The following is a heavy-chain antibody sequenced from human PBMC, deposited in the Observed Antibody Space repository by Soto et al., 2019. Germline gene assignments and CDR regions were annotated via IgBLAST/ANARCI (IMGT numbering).Heavy chain of an antibody. Sequence: PSVTLSLTCNVSGVSISDTSYYWGWIRQPPGMGLEWIGTVYFTGKTFYNPSLKSRLTISVDRSKNQISLRLTSVSAADTAVYYCARQASYWGQGTLVTVSS. CDR2: VYFTGKT. J-gene: IGHJ4*02. V-gene: IGHV4-39*01. CDR1: GVSISDTSYY. CDR3: ARQASY.